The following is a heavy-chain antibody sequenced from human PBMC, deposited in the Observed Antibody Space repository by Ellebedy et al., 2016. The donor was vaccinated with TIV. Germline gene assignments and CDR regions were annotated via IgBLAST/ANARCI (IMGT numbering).Heavy chain of an antibody. CDR1: GFMFNTYA. V-gene: IGHV3-23*01. J-gene: IGHJ4*02. Sequence: GESLKISCAASGFMFNTYAMSWVRQAPGRGLEWVSTISGSGGTKYYVDSMKGRFTISRDNSKNTLYLQMNSLRAEDTAVYYCAKDLAAGTTLRLDYWGQGTLVTVSS. CDR2: ISGSGGTK. D-gene: IGHD1/OR15-1a*01. CDR3: AKDLAAGTTLRLDY.